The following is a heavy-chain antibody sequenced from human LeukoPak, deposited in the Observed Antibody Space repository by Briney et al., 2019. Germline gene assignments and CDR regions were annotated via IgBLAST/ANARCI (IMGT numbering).Heavy chain of an antibody. Sequence: GGSLRLSCAASGFTFSSYAMSWVRQAPGKGLEWVSAISGSGGSTYYADSVKGRFTISRDNSKNTLYLQMNSLRAEDTAVYYCAKDVAVEREPLSARGAFDIWGQGTMVTVSS. D-gene: IGHD1-26*01. CDR3: AKDVAVEREPLSARGAFDI. V-gene: IGHV3-23*01. CDR1: GFTFSSYA. J-gene: IGHJ3*02. CDR2: ISGSGGST.